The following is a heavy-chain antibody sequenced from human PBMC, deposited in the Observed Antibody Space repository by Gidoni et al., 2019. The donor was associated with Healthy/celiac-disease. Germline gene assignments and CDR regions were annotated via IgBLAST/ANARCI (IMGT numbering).Heavy chain of an antibody. D-gene: IGHD3-22*01. Sequence: EVQLVESGGGLVQPGGSLRLSCAASGFTVRSNYMSWVRQAPGKGLEWVSVIYSGGSTYYADSVKGRFTITRDNSKNTLYLQMNSLRAEDTAVYYCARDLRNYDSSGYPLGYWGQGTLVTVSS. CDR2: IYSGGST. J-gene: IGHJ4*02. CDR3: ARDLRNYDSSGYPLGY. CDR1: GFTVRSNY. V-gene: IGHV3-66*02.